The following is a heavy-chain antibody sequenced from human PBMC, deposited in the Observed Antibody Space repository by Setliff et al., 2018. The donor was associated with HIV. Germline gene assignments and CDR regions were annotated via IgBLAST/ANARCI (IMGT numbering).Heavy chain of an antibody. Sequence: TLSLTCTVSGGSITPHYWSWIRQPPGKGLEWIGLIYYSGSTNYSPSLKSRVTISVGSSKNQFSLKLTSVTAADAAIYYCARQFPPYHSGAHYSDLWSQGTLVTVSS. J-gene: IGHJ5*02. CDR2: IYYSGST. V-gene: IGHV4-59*11. CDR3: ARQFPPYHSGAHYSDL. CDR1: GGSITPHY. D-gene: IGHD6-19*01.